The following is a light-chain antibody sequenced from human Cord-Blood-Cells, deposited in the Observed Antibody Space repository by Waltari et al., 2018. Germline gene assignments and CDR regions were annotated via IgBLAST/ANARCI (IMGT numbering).Light chain of an antibody. J-gene: IGLJ1*01. CDR2: DVS. CDR1: SSDVGGYNY. Sequence: QSALTQPASVSGSPGQSITISCTGTSSDVGGYNYVSWYQQHPGKAPKLMIYDVSTRPSGVSNRFSGSKSGNTASLTISELQAEDEADYYCSSYTSSSTLVFGTGTKVTVL. V-gene: IGLV2-14*03. CDR3: SSYTSSSTLV.